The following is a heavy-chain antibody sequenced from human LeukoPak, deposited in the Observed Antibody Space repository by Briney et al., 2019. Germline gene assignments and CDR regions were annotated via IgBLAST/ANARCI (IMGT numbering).Heavy chain of an antibody. Sequence: SETLSLTCTVSGGSISSGDYYWSWIRQPPGKGLEWIGYIYYSGSTYYNPSLKSRVTISVDTSKNQFSLKLSSVTAADTAVYYCARARVYCSGGSCYCSYYYGMDVWGQGTTVTVSS. V-gene: IGHV4-30-4*01. CDR2: IYYSGST. D-gene: IGHD2-15*01. CDR1: GGSISSGDYY. J-gene: IGHJ6*02. CDR3: ARARVYCSGGSCYCSYYYGMDV.